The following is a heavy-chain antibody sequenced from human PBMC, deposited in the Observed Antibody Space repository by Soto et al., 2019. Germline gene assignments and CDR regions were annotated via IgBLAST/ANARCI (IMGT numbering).Heavy chain of an antibody. V-gene: IGHV4-34*01. CDR2: INHSGST. CDR1: GGSISSGGYS. D-gene: IGHD6-19*01. CDR3: AKGGRQWLVTSDFNY. Sequence: KPSETLSLTCAVSGGSISSGGYSWSWIRQPPGTGLEWIGEINHSGSTNYNPSLKSRVTISVDTSKNQFSLKLTSVTAEDTAVYYCAKGGRQWLVTSDFNYWGQGALVTVSS. J-gene: IGHJ4*02.